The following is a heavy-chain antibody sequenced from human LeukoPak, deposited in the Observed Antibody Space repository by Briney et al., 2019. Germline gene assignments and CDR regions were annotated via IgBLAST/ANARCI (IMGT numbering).Heavy chain of an antibody. V-gene: IGHV1-18*04. CDR2: ISAYNGNT. CDR1: GYTSTSYG. Sequence: ASVKVSCKASGYTSTSYGISWVRQAPGQGLEWMGWISAYNGNTNYAQKLQGRVTMTTDTSTSTAYMELRSLRSDDTAVYYCARDHPLVVPAAMANRWFDPWGQGTLVTVSS. D-gene: IGHD2-2*01. J-gene: IGHJ5*02. CDR3: ARDHPLVVPAAMANRWFDP.